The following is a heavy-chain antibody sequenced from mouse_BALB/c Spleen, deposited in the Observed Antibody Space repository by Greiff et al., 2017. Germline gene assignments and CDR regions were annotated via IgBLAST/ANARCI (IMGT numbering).Heavy chain of an antibody. CDR3: ARVGGYAMDY. CDR1: GFTFSSYA. Sequence: DVHLVESGGGLVKPGGSLKLSCAASGFTFSSYAMSWVRQSPEKRLEWVAEISSGGSYTYYPDTVTGRFTISRDNAKNTQYLEMSSLRSEDTAMYYCARVGGYAMDYWGQGTSVTVSS. J-gene: IGHJ4*01. V-gene: IGHV5-9-4*01. D-gene: IGHD3-1*01. CDR2: ISSGGSYT.